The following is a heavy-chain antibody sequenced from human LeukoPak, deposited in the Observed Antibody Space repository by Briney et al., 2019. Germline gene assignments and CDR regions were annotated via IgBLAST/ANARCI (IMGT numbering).Heavy chain of an antibody. V-gene: IGHV3-15*01. CDR1: GFTFSNAW. CDR3: TTVCDSSGCFDY. CDR2: IKSKTDGGTT. J-gene: IGHJ4*02. D-gene: IGHD3-22*01. Sequence: GGSLRLSRAASGFTFSNAWMSWVRQAPGKGLEWAGRIKSKTDGGTTDYAAPVKGRFTISRDDSKNTLYLQMNSLKTEDTAVYYCTTVCDSSGCFDYWGQGTLVTVSS.